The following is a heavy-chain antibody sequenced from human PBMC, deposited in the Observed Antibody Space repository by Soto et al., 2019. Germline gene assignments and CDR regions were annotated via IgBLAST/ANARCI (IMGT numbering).Heavy chain of an antibody. CDR1: GGSISSADYY. CDR2: IDHTGSS. CDR3: AAGFCSGGSCHWFDP. D-gene: IGHD2-15*01. J-gene: IGHJ5*02. Sequence: PWETLSLTCTVSGGSISSADYYWSWIRQPPGKGLEWIGYIDHTGSSYYNPSLKSRVTISADTSKNQFSLKVTSVTAADTAMYYCAAGFCSGGSCHWFDPWGQGTLVTVSS. V-gene: IGHV4-30-4*02.